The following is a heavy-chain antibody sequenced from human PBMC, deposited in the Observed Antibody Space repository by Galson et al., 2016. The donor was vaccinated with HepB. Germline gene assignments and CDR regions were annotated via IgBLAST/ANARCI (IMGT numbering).Heavy chain of an antibody. V-gene: IGHV3-30*18. J-gene: IGHJ4*02. Sequence: SLRLSCAASGFTFSSYGMHWVRQAPGKGLEWVAFISYVGSNKKYADSVKGRFTISRDNSKKTLYLQMNSLRAEDTAVYYCAKDGGINCSSASCHDHFHYWGQGTLVTVSS. CDR3: AKDGGINCSSASCHDHFHY. CDR2: ISYVGSNK. CDR1: GFTFSSYG. D-gene: IGHD2-2*01.